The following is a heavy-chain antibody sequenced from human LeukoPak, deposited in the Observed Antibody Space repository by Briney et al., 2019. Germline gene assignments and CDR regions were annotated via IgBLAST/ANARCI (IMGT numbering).Heavy chain of an antibody. CDR1: GFTFSDYC. V-gene: IGHV3-11*04. J-gene: IGHJ4*02. CDR3: ARDECSSTSCSFDY. D-gene: IGHD2-2*01. Sequence: GGSLRLSCAASGFTFSDYCMSWIRQAPGKGLEWVSYISSSSSTIYYADSVKGRFTISRDNAKNSLYLQMNSLRAEDTAVYYCARDECSSTSCSFDYWGQGTLVTVSS. CDR2: ISSSSSTI.